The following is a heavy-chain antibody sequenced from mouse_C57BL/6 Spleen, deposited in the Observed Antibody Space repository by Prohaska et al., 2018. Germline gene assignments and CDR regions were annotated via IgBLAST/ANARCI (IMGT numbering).Heavy chain of an antibody. CDR2: IDPSDSYT. D-gene: IGHD2-5*01. Sequence: QVQLQQPGAELVMPGASVKLSCKASGYTFTSYWMHWVKQRPGQGLEWIGEIDPSDSYTNYNQKFKGKATLTVDRSSSTAYTQLSSLTSEDSAVYYCAYSNYVFDYWGQGTTLTVSS. CDR1: GYTFTSYW. J-gene: IGHJ2*01. V-gene: IGHV1-69*01. CDR3: AYSNYVFDY.